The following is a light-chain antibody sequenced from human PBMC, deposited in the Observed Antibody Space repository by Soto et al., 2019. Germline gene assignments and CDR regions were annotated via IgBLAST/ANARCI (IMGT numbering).Light chain of an antibody. Sequence: QPVLTQPPSASGTPGQRVTISCSGSSSNIGSNTVNWYQQLPGTAPKLLIYSNNQRPSGVPDRFSGSKSGTSASLAISGLQSEDEADYYCAAWDDSLNGPYVVFGGGTKLT. CDR2: SNN. CDR1: SSNIGSNT. CDR3: AAWDDSLNGPYVV. V-gene: IGLV1-44*01. J-gene: IGLJ2*01.